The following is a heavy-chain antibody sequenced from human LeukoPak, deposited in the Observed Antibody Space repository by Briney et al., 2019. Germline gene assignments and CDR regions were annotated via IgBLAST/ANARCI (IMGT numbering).Heavy chain of an antibody. CDR1: GGSISSSSYY. J-gene: IGHJ4*02. D-gene: IGHD3-22*01. Sequence: SETLSLTCTVSGGSISSSSYYWGWIRQPPGKGLEWIGSIYYSGSTYYNPSLKSRVTISVDTSKNQFSLKLSSVTAADTAVYYCATDSSGYYYVTDYWGQGTLVTVSS. CDR2: IYYSGST. V-gene: IGHV4-39*07. CDR3: ATDSSGYYYVTDY.